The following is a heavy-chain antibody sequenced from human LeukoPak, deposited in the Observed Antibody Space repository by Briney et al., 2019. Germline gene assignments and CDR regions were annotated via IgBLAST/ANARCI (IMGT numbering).Heavy chain of an antibody. D-gene: IGHD1-26*01. CDR3: TSTYIVGATIFDY. Sequence: PGGSLKLSCAASGFTFSGSAMHWVRQASGKGLEWVGRIRSKANSYATAYAASVKGRFTISRDDSKNTAYLQMNSLKTEDTAVYYCTSTYIVGATIFDYWGQGTLVTVPS. CDR1: GFTFSGSA. V-gene: IGHV3-73*01. CDR2: IRSKANSYAT. J-gene: IGHJ4*02.